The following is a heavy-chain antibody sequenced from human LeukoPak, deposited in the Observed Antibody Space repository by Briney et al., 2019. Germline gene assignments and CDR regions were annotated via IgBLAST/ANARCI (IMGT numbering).Heavy chain of an antibody. CDR1: GGSFSGYY. D-gene: IGHD3-22*01. CDR2: INHSGST. Sequence: SETLSLTCAVYGGSFSGYYWSWIRQPPGKGLEWIGEINHSGSTNYNPSLKSRVTMSVDTSKNQFSLKLSSVTAADTAVYYCARDYYDSSLSFDIWGQGTMVTVSS. CDR3: ARDYYDSSLSFDI. V-gene: IGHV4-34*01. J-gene: IGHJ3*02.